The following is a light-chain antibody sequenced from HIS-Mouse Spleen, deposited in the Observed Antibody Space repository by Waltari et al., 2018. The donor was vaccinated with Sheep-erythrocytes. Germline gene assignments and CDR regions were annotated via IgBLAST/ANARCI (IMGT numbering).Light chain of an antibody. CDR2: GKN. Sequence: SSELTQDPAVSVALGQTVRIPCQGDSLRSYYASRFQQKPGQAPVLVIYGKNNRPSGIPDRFSGSSSGNTASLTITGAQAEDEADFYCNSRDSSGNHLGVVFGGGTKLTVL. CDR3: NSRDSSGNHLGVV. CDR1: SLRSYY. J-gene: IGLJ2*01. V-gene: IGLV3-19*01.